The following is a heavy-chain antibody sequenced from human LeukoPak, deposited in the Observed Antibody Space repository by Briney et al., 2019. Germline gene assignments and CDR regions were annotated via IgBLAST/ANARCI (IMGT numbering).Heavy chain of an antibody. Sequence: SETLSLTCTVSGGSISSGTYYWSWIRQPPGKGLEWIGSIYYSGSTYYNPSLKSRVTISVDTSKNQFSLKLSSVTAADTAVYYCARQYPGYDYVLTGDAFDIWGQGTMVTVSS. CDR1: GGSISSGTYY. V-gene: IGHV4-39*01. CDR3: ARQYPGYDYVLTGDAFDI. J-gene: IGHJ3*02. CDR2: IYYSGST. D-gene: IGHD3-16*01.